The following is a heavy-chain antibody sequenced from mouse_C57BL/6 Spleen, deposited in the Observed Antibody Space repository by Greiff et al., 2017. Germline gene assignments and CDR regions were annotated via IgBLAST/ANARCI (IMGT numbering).Heavy chain of an antibody. D-gene: IGHD4-1*01. CDR1: GYTFTDYY. V-gene: IGHV1-76*01. J-gene: IGHJ1*03. CDR3: ARETGTRYFDV. CDR2: IYPGSGNT. Sequence: VQLQESGAELVRPGASVKLSCKASGYTFTDYYINWVKQRPGQGLEWIARIYPGSGNTYYNEKFKGKATLTAEKSSSTAYMQLSSLTSEDSAVYFCARETGTRYFDVWGTGTTVTVSS.